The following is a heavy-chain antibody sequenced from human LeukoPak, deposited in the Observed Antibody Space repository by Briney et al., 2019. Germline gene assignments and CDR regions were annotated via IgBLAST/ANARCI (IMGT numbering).Heavy chain of an antibody. V-gene: IGHV1-2*02. Sequence: ASVKVSCKASGYTFTGYYMHWVRQAPGQGLEWMGWINPNSGGTNYAQEFQGRVTMTRDTSISTAYMELSRLRSDDTAVYYCARAMVYTHWFDPWGQGTLVTVSS. D-gene: IGHD2-8*01. J-gene: IGHJ5*02. CDR1: GYTFTGYY. CDR3: ARAMVYTHWFDP. CDR2: INPNSGGT.